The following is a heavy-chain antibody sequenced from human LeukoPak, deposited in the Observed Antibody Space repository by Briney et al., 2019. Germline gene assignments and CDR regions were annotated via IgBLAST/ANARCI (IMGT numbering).Heavy chain of an antibody. Sequence: GGSLRLACAVSGFTLSSYGMHWVRQAPGRGRGWVAFIRYEGSNSYYADSVKGRFTISRHNSKNTLYLQMNSLRAEDTAVYYCAKVPSYSSSWCDYWGLGTLVTVSS. V-gene: IGHV3-30*02. CDR2: IRYEGSNS. J-gene: IGHJ4*02. CDR1: GFTLSSYG. D-gene: IGHD6-13*01. CDR3: AKVPSYSSSWCDY.